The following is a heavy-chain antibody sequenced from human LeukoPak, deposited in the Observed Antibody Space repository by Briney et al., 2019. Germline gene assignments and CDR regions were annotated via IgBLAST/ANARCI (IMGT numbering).Heavy chain of an antibody. Sequence: ASVKVSCKASGYTFTSYFMHWVRQAPGQGLEWMGIINPSGGSTSYAQKFQGRVTMTRDTSTSTVYMELSSLRSEDTAVYYCARDWTRGVAVAGTSGGADYWGQRTLVTVSS. V-gene: IGHV1-46*01. CDR1: GYTFTSYF. CDR2: INPSGGST. J-gene: IGHJ4*02. D-gene: IGHD6-19*01. CDR3: ARDWTRGVAVAGTSGGADY.